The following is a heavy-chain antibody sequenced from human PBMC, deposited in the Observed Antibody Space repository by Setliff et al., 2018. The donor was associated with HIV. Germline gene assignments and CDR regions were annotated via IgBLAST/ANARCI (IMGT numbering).Heavy chain of an antibody. D-gene: IGHD3-22*01. V-gene: IGHV4-39*01. J-gene: IGHJ4*02. CDR3: ARGLSFYDPGGFDY. CDR1: GGSISSRTYY. CDR2: IYYSGTT. Sequence: SETLSLTCTVSGGSISSRTYYWGCIRQPPGKGLEWIGSIYYSGTTYYNPSLKSRVTISIDTSKNQFSLKLSSVTAADTAVYYCARGLSFYDPGGFDYWGQGTLVTVSS.